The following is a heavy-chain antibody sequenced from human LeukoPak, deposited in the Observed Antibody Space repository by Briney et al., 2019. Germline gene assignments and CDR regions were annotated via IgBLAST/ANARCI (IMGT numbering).Heavy chain of an antibody. D-gene: IGHD6-6*01. J-gene: IGHJ4*02. CDR1: GYTFTSYY. CDR2: INPSGGST. Sequence: ASVEVSCKASGYTFTSYYIHWVRQAPGQGLEWMGIINPSGGSTSYAQKFQGRVTMTRDTSTSTVYMELSSLRSEDAAVYYCARVYSSSSSFDYWGQGTLVTVSS. CDR3: ARVYSSSSSFDY. V-gene: IGHV1-46*01.